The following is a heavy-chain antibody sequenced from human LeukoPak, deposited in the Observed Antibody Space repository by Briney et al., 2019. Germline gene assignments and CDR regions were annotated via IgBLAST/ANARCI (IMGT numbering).Heavy chain of an antibody. V-gene: IGHV1-18*01. Sequence: RGASVKVSCKASGYTFTSYGISWVRQAPGQGLEWMGWISAYNGNTNYAQKLQGRVTMATDTSTSTAYMELRSLRSDDTAVYYCARGLMIVGSAAFFDYWGQGTLVTVSS. J-gene: IGHJ4*02. CDR2: ISAYNGNT. CDR1: GYTFTSYG. D-gene: IGHD1-26*01. CDR3: ARGLMIVGSAAFFDY.